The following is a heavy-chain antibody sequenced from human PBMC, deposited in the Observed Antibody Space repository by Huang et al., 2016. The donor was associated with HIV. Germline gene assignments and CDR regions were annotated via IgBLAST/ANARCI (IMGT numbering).Heavy chain of an antibody. J-gene: IGHJ3*02. Sequence: EVQVVQSGAEVKKPGESLKISCKGTGYRFTSYWIGWVCQIPGKGLGWMGIIYPADSETRYSPSFHGQVTISADKSISTAYLQWSTLKASDTAMYYCAKGPYADYVFDAFDIWGQGTMVTVSS. D-gene: IGHD4-17*01. CDR2: IYPADSET. CDR3: AKGPYADYVFDAFDI. CDR1: GYRFTSYW. V-gene: IGHV5-51*01.